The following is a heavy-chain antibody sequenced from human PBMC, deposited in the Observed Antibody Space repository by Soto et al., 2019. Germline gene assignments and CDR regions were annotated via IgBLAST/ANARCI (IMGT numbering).Heavy chain of an antibody. CDR1: GFTFNNYA. J-gene: IGHJ3*02. D-gene: IGHD3-10*01. Sequence: GGSLRLSCAASGFTFNNYAMMWVRQAPGKGLEWVSTISGGGGSTYYADSVKGRFAISRDNSKNMLFLQMSSLRADDTAYYYCAKDGRGSNPRAFDIWGQGTMVTVSS. V-gene: IGHV3-23*01. CDR2: ISGGGGST. CDR3: AKDGRGSNPRAFDI.